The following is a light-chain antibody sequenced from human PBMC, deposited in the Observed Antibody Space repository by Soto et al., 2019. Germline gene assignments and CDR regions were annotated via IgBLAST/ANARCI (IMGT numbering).Light chain of an antibody. J-gene: IGKJ1*01. CDR1: QSVSDW. Sequence: DIQLTQSPSFLSSSVGDRFTITCLASQSVSDWLAWYQQKPGKAPKLLIYDASRLESAVPSRFSGSGSGTDFTLTISSLQPDDFATYYCQQYDSFSVTFGQGTKVDIK. V-gene: IGKV1-5*01. CDR2: DAS. CDR3: QQYDSFSVT.